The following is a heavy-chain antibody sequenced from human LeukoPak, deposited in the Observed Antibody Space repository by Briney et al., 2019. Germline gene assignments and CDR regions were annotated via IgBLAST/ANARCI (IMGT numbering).Heavy chain of an antibody. CDR2: IRYDGSNK. D-gene: IGHD5-18*01. V-gene: IGHV3-30*02. Sequence: PGGSLRLSCAASGFTFSSYGMHWVRQAPGKGLEWVAFIRYDGSNKYYPDSVKGRFTISRDNSKNTLYLQMNSLRAEDTAVYYCAKDSGGYSYGFDYWGQGTLVTVSS. CDR3: AKDSGGYSYGFDY. CDR1: GFTFSSYG. J-gene: IGHJ4*02.